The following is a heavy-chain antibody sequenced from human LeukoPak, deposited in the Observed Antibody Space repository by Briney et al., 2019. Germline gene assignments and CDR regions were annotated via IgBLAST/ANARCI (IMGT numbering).Heavy chain of an antibody. J-gene: IGHJ6*02. CDR1: GYTFTGYY. D-gene: IGHD2-2*01. V-gene: IGHV1-2*04. CDR3: ARGSVVPAAITYYYYGMDV. CDR2: INPNSGGT. Sequence: ASVNVSCKASGYTFTGYYMHGVRQAPGQGREWMGWINPNSGGTNYAQKFQGWVTMTRDTSISTAYMELSRLRSDDTAVYYCARGSVVPAAITYYYYGMDVWGQGTTVTVSS.